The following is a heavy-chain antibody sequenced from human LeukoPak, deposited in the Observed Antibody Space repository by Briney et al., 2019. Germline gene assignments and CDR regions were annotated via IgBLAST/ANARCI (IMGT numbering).Heavy chain of an antibody. D-gene: IGHD2-15*01. V-gene: IGHV3-49*04. CDR1: GFTFGDYA. CDR3: TRVMWGAVVVAATQFDY. CDR2: IRRKTYGGTT. J-gene: IGHJ4*02. Sequence: PGGSLRLSCTASGFTFGDYAMSWVRQAPGKGLEWVGLIRRKTYGGTTEYAASVKGRFTISRDDSKSIAYLQMNSLKTEDTAVYYCTRVMWGAVVVAATQFDYWGQGTLVTVSS.